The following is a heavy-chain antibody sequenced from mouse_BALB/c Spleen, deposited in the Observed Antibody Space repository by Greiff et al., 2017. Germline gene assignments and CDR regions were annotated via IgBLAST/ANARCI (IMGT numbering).Heavy chain of an antibody. CDR2: IDPYNGGT. Sequence: EVHLVESGPELVKPGASVKVSCKASGYSFTDYNMHWVKQSHGKSLEWIGYIDPYNGGTSYNQKFKGKATLTVDKSSSTAFMHLNSLTSEDSAVYYCARGMLFMITNYAMDYWGQGTSVTVSS. CDR3: ARGMLFMITNYAMDY. J-gene: IGHJ4*01. V-gene: IGHV1S135*01. D-gene: IGHD2-4*01. CDR1: GYSFTDYN.